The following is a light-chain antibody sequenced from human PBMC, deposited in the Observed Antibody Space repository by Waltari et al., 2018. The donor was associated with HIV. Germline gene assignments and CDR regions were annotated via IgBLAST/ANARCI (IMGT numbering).Light chain of an antibody. CDR1: QSVSSN. CDR2: GAF. CDR3: QEYNNWSRIT. J-gene: IGKJ5*01. V-gene: IGKV3-15*01. Sequence: EVVMTQSPVTLSVSPGERATLSCRASQSVSSNLAWYQQKPGQAPRLLIYGAFMRATDVPPRFSGSGSGTEFNLTISSLQSEDFAVYYCQEYNNWSRITFGQGTRLEIK.